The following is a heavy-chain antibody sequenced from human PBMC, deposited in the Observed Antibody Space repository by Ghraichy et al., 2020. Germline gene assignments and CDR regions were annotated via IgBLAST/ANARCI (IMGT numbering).Heavy chain of an antibody. CDR3: SRGVPVIIGYYVDC. Sequence: GGSLRLSCTASGFAFGDYAMNWVRQAPGKGLEWVGIIRGNAYGGTTEYAATVKGRFTISRDDSKSIPYLQRNSLKCEDTVVYYCSRGVPVIIGYYVDCWGKGHLVTVSS. CDR2: IRGNAYGGTT. J-gene: IGHJ4*02. CDR1: GFAFGDYA. V-gene: IGHV3-49*04. D-gene: IGHD3-10*01.